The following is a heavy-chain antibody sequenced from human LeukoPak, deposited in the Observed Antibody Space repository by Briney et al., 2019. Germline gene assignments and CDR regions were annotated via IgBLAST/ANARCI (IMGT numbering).Heavy chain of an antibody. J-gene: IGHJ6*03. CDR3: AKSLGLYGSGAFYNPYYYYMDV. Sequence: GGSLRLSCAASGFTFNNSAMGWVRQAPGKGLEWVSALSGSGGTTYFADSMKGRFTISRDNAKNTLYLQMNSLRVEDTAIYYCAKSLGLYGSGAFYNPYYYYMDVWGKGTTVTVS. V-gene: IGHV3-23*01. CDR2: LSGSGGTT. D-gene: IGHD3-10*01. CDR1: GFTFNNSA.